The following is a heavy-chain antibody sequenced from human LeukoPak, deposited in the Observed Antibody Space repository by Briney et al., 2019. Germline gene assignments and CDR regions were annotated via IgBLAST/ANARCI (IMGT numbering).Heavy chain of an antibody. V-gene: IGHV1-18*01. CDR1: GYTFTSYG. CDR2: ISAYNGNT. J-gene: IGHJ6*03. Sequence: ASVKVSCKASGYTFTSYGISWVRQAPGQGLEWMGWISAYNGNTNYAQKFQGRVTMTRDTSISTAYMELSRLRSDDTAVYYCARAQGSGSYGYYYYMDVWGKGTTVTVSS. CDR3: ARAQGSGSYGYYYYMDV. D-gene: IGHD1-26*01.